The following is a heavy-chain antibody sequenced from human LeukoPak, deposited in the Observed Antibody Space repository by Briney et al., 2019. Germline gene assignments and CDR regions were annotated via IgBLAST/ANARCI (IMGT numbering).Heavy chain of an antibody. Sequence: GGSLRLSCAASGFTFSSYGMSWVRQAPGKGLEWVSAISGSGGSTYYADSVKGRFTISRDNSKSTLYLQMNSLRAADTAVYYCYPHSDGSGSYLNYWGQGTLVTVSS. V-gene: IGHV3-23*01. CDR3: YPHSDGSGSYLNY. CDR1: GFTFSSYG. J-gene: IGHJ4*02. D-gene: IGHD3-10*01. CDR2: ISGSGGST.